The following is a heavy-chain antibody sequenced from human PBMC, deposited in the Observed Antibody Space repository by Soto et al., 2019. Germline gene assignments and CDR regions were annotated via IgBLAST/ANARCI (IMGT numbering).Heavy chain of an antibody. CDR2: IKDDGGDE. CDR3: AGGSGWICGT. CDR1: GFTFSPYW. Sequence: EVQLVESGGGLVQPGGSLRLSCAASGFTFSPYWMSWVRQAPGKGLEWVAIIKDDGGDELYLEAVRGRFTISRDNAKKPLYLSCASLGGEDTAVYYCAGGSGWICGTCGQGTLVTVSS. J-gene: IGHJ5*02. D-gene: IGHD5-12*01. V-gene: IGHV3-7*05.